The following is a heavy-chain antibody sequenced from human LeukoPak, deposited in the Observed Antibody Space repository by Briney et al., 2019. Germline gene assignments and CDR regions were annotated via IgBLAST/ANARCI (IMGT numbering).Heavy chain of an antibody. CDR2: IIPIFGTA. D-gene: IGHD2-21*01. V-gene: IGHV1-69*05. CDR3: SSRFQVWFDY. CDR1: GGTFSSYA. Sequence: SVKVSCKASGGTFSSYAISWVRQAPGQGLEWMGGIIPIFGTANYAQKFQGRVTITTDESTSTAYMELSRLRSEDPAVDYLSSRFQVWFDYWGQGTLVTVSS. J-gene: IGHJ4*02.